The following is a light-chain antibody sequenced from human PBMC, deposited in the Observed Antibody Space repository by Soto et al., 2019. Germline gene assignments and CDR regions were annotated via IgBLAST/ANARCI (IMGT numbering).Light chain of an antibody. J-gene: IGLJ2*01. CDR3: VAWDDSLNGYVV. Sequence: QSVLNQPPSAFGTPGQRVTISFSGSSSNIGSNTVNWYQQPPGTAPKLVIYSNNQRPSGVPDRFSGSKSGTSASLAISGLQSEDEADYYCVAWDDSLNGYVVFGGGTKVTVL. CDR2: SNN. V-gene: IGLV1-44*01. CDR1: SSNIGSNT.